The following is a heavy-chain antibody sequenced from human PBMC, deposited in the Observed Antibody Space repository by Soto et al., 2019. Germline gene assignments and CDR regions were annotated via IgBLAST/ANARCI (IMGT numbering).Heavy chain of an antibody. CDR3: ARDDSSGGFDY. Sequence: SVKVSCKGSGGTFSSYAISWGRQAPGQGLEWMGGIIPIFGTANYAQKFQGRVTITADESTSTAYMELSSLRSEDTAVYYCARDDSSGGFDYWGQGTMVTAPQ. CDR1: GGTFSSYA. D-gene: IGHD3-22*01. V-gene: IGHV1-69*13. CDR2: IIPIFGTA. J-gene: IGHJ4*02.